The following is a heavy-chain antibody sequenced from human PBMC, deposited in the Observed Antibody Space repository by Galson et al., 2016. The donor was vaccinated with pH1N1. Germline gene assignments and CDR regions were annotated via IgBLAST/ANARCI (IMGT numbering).Heavy chain of an antibody. CDR1: GFTFSSYS. V-gene: IGHV3-48*01. CDR3: ARDHVYGDYFERFFDL. J-gene: IGHJ2*01. Sequence: SLRLSCAASGFTFSSYSMSWVRQAPGKGLEWVSYISGRSSTIYYAASVKGRFTVSRDNSKNTLYLQMTSLRAEDTALYYCARDHVYGDYFERFFDLWGRGTLVTFSS. CDR2: ISGRSSTI. D-gene: IGHD4-17*01.